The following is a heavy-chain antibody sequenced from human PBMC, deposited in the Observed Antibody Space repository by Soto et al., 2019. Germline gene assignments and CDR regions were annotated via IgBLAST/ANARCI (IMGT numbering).Heavy chain of an antibody. CDR1: GGSISSSSYY. J-gene: IGHJ6*02. V-gene: IGHV4-39*01. CDR3: ARVKQSNWALYYSYGMDV. Sequence: SETLSLTCTVSGGSISSSSYYWGWIRQPPGRGLEWIGSIYYSGSTYYNPPLKSRVTISVDTSKNQFSLKLSSVTAAVTAVYYCARVKQSNWALYYSYGMDVWGQGTTVTVSS. D-gene: IGHD7-27*01. CDR2: IYYSGST.